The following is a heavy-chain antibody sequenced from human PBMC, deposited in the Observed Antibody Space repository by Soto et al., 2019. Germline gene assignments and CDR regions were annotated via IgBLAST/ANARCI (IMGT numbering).Heavy chain of an antibody. Sequence: GGSLRLSCAASGFPFDGYAMHLVRQSPGKGLEWVSLISWDGGSTYYADSVKGRFTISRDNSKNSLYLQMNSLRAEDTALYYCAKGITIFGVGPDAFDIWGQGTLVTVSS. D-gene: IGHD3-3*01. V-gene: IGHV3-43D*04. CDR3: AKGITIFGVGPDAFDI. CDR2: ISWDGGST. CDR1: GFPFDGYA. J-gene: IGHJ3*02.